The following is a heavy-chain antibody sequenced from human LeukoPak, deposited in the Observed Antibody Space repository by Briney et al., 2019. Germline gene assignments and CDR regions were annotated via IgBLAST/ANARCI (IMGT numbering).Heavy chain of an antibody. CDR3: ARDEPNYYYMDV. CDR2: ISSSSSTI. Sequence: GGSLRLSCAASGFTFSSYGMNWVRQAPGKGLEWVSYISSSSSTIYYADSVKGRFTISRDNAKNSLCLQMNSLRAEDTAVYYCARDEPNYYYMDVWGKGTTVTVSS. CDR1: GFTFSSYG. J-gene: IGHJ6*03. V-gene: IGHV3-48*04.